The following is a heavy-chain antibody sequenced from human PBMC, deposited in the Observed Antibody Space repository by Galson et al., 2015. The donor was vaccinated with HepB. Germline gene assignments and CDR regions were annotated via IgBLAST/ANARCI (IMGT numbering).Heavy chain of an antibody. CDR1: GFTFSSYT. D-gene: IGHD1-26*01. J-gene: IGHJ4*02. Sequence: SLRLSCAASGFTFSSYTMNWVRQAPGKGLEWISYISTTSDNKFSADSVKGRFIISRDNAKHSLYLQMNSLRAEDTAVYYCARIALSGSDWYFDYWGQGTLVTVSS. CDR2: ISTTSDNK. V-gene: IGHV3-48*01. CDR3: ARIALSGSDWYFDY.